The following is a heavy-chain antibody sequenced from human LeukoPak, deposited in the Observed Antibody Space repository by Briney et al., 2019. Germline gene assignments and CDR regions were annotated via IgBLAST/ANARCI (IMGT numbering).Heavy chain of an antibody. CDR1: GGSFSGYY. D-gene: IGHD3-3*01. V-gene: IGHV4-34*01. Sequence: SETLSLTCAVYGGSFSGYYWSWIRQPPGKGLEWIGEMNHSGSTNYNPSLKSRVTISGDTSKNQFSLKLSSVTAADTAVYYCARGRIHDFWSGYYTLDYWGQGTLVTVSS. CDR2: MNHSGST. CDR3: ARGRIHDFWSGYYTLDY. J-gene: IGHJ4*02.